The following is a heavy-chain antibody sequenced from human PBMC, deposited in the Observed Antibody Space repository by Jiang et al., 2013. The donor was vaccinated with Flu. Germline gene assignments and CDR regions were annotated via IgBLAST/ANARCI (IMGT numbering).Heavy chain of an antibody. CDR1: GXTFSSYA. J-gene: IGHJ5*02. CDR3: AKDPIHYYDSSGYYYKGWFDP. Sequence: RLSCAASGXTFSSYAMSWVRQAPGKGLEWVSAISGSGGSTYYADSVKGRFTISRDNSKNTLYLQMNSLRAEDTAVYYCAKDPIHYYDSSGYYYKGWFDPWGQGTLVTVSS. CDR2: ISGSGGST. V-gene: IGHV3-23*01. D-gene: IGHD3-22*01.